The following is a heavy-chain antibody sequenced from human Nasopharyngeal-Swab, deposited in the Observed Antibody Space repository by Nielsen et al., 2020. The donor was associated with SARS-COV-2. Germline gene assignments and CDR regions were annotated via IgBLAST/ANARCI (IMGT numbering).Heavy chain of an antibody. CDR3: ARDHMYCSSTSCQPNEDYYMDV. CDR2: INAGNGNT. J-gene: IGHJ6*03. Sequence: ASVKVSCKASGYTFTSYAMHWVRQAPGQRLEWMGWINAGNGNTKYSQKFQGRVTITRDTSASTAYMELSSLSSEDTAVYYCARDHMYCSSTSCQPNEDYYMDVWGKGTTVTVSS. V-gene: IGHV1-3*01. CDR1: GYTFTSYA. D-gene: IGHD2-2*01.